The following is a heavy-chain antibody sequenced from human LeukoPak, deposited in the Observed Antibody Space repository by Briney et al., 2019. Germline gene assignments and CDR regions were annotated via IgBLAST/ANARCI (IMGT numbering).Heavy chain of an antibody. J-gene: IGHJ4*02. V-gene: IGHV1-2*02. Sequence: ASVKVSCKASGYTFTGYYMHWVRQAPGQGLEWMGWINPNSGGTNYAQKFQGRVTMTRNTSISTAYMELSSLRSEDTAVYYCARGRDSSGYYYSDYWGQGTLVTVSS. CDR3: ARGRDSSGYYYSDY. CDR1: GYTFTGYY. D-gene: IGHD3-22*01. CDR2: INPNSGGT.